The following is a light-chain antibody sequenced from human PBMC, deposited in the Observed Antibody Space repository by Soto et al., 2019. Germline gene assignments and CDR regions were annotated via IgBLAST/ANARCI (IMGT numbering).Light chain of an antibody. J-gene: IGKJ1*01. Sequence: EIVLTQSPGTLSLSPGERAILSCRASQSVSSDSLAWYRQKPGQAPRLLVYDASIRDTGIPDRFSGSGSGTDFPLTISRLEPEDFAVYYCQHYGSAPRTFGQGTKVEIK. CDR2: DAS. V-gene: IGKV3-20*01. CDR3: QHYGSAPRT. CDR1: QSVSSDS.